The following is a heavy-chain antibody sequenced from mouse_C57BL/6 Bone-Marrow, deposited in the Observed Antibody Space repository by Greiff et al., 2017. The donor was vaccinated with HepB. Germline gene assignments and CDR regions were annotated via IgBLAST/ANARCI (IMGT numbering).Heavy chain of an antibody. D-gene: IGHD1-1*01. CDR3: ARDLITTVVATDAY. V-gene: IGHV1-22*01. J-gene: IGHJ3*01. CDR2: INPNNGGT. CDR1: GYTFTDYN. Sequence: EVQLQESGPELVKPGASVKMSCKASGYTFTDYNMHWVKQSHGKSLEWIGYINPNNGGTSYNQKFKGKATLTVNKSSSTAYMELRSLTSEDSAVYYCARDLITTVVATDAYWGQGTLVTVSA.